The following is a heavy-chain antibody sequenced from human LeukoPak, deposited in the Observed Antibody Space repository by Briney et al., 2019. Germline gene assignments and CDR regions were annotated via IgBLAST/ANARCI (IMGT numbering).Heavy chain of an antibody. J-gene: IGHJ6*02. Sequence: GGSLRLSCAASGVTFSNYAMSWVRQAPGKGLEWVSVISGSGGSTNYADSVKGRFTISRDNSKNTLYLQMNSLRAEDTAVYYCARETPPGGLEWLLSPLGYYYYGMDVWGQGTTVTVSS. CDR1: GVTFSNYA. V-gene: IGHV3-23*01. CDR3: ARETPPGGLEWLLSPLGYYYYGMDV. CDR2: ISGSGGST. D-gene: IGHD3-3*01.